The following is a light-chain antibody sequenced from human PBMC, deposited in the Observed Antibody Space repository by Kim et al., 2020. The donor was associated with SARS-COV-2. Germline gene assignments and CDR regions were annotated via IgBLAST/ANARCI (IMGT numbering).Light chain of an antibody. V-gene: IGKV3-20*01. CDR2: GAS. CDR1: QSISSTF. J-gene: IGKJ5*01. Sequence: PGESATLFCRARQSISSTFLAWYQQKPGQAPRLLIYGASSGATGIPDRFSGSGSGKDFTLTISRLEPEDFAVYYWQQYGSSPPITFGQGTRLEIK. CDR3: QQYGSSPPIT.